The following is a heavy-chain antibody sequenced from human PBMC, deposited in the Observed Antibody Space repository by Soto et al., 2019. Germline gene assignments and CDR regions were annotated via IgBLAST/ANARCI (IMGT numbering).Heavy chain of an antibody. J-gene: IGHJ4*02. V-gene: IGHV3-48*01. CDR3: ARANYYGSPGDFDY. D-gene: IGHD3-10*01. Sequence: EVQLVESGGGLVQPGGSLRLSCAASGFTFSSYSMNWVRQAPGKGLEWVSYISSSSSTIYYADSVEGRFTISRDNAKNSLYMQMISLRAEDTAVYYCARANYYGSPGDFDYWGQGTLVTVSS. CDR1: GFTFSSYS. CDR2: ISSSSSTI.